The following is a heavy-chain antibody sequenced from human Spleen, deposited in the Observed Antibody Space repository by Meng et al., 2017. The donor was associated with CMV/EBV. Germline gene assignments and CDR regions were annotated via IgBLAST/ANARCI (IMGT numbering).Heavy chain of an antibody. D-gene: IGHD3-3*01. CDR1: GFTFNTFA. J-gene: IGHJ6*02. CDR2: ISFSGGST. CDR3: AGFGVTITNGLDV. V-gene: IGHV3-23*01. Sequence: GESLKISCAASGFTFNTFAMSWVRQAPGKGLEWVSGISFSGGSTYYADSLKGRFTISRDNGKNTLYLQISSLRVEDTAVYYCAGFGVTITNGLDVWGQGTTVTVSS.